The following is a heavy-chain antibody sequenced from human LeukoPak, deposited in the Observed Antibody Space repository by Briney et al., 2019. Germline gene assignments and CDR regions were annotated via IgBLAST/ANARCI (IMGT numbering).Heavy chain of an antibody. Sequence: GGSLRLSCAASGFTFSSYAMSCVRPAPGKGLECVSAISGSAGSTYYADSVKGRFTISRDNSKNTLYLQMNSLRAEDSAVYYCAKVAGYSYGFPNWFDPWGQGTLVTVSS. V-gene: IGHV3-23*01. CDR3: AKVAGYSYGFPNWFDP. D-gene: IGHD5-18*01. J-gene: IGHJ5*02. CDR1: GFTFSSYA. CDR2: ISGSAGST.